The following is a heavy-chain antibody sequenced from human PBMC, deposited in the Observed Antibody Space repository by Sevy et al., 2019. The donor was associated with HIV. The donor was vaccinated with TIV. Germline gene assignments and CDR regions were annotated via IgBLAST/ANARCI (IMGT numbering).Heavy chain of an antibody. D-gene: IGHD3-22*01. Sequence: SETLSLTCTVSDGSISSSRFYWGWIRQPPGNGLEWIGTISYSGSTYYNPSLKSRVTISVDTSKNQFSLKLSSVTAADMAVYYCARLSEYYDSSGYYVTDVFDIWGQGTMVTVSS. CDR2: ISYSGST. V-gene: IGHV4-39*01. CDR3: ARLSEYYDSSGYYVTDVFDI. CDR1: DGSISSSRFY. J-gene: IGHJ3*02.